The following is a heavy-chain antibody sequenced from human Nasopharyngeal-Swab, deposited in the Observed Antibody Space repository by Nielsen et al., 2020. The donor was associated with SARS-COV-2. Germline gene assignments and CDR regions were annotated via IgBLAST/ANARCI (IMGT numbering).Heavy chain of an antibody. Sequence: ETLSLTCTVSGGSISSGGYYWSWVRQAPGKGLEWVSTINNRGDDTHYVDSVRGRFTVSRDNSKNTLYLQMNSLRGEDTAIYYCVKDLAYDEVSWGQGTLVTVSS. CDR1: GGSISSGGYY. CDR3: VKDLAYDEVS. D-gene: IGHD5-12*01. CDR2: INNRGDDT. V-gene: IGHV3-23*01. J-gene: IGHJ5*02.